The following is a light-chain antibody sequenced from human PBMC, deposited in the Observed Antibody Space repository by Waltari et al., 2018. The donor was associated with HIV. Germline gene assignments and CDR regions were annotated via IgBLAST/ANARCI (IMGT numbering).Light chain of an antibody. Sequence: DILMTQAPDSLAVSLGERDTIHCKASQTLLYSSNYKYYLAWYQHKPGHPTKLLIYWASTRQSGVPDRFSGSGSGTNFNLTINKLQAEDVATYYCQQYYRTPLTFGGGTKVGL. CDR2: WAS. V-gene: IGKV4-1*01. CDR1: QTLLYSSNYKYY. CDR3: QQYYRTPLT. J-gene: IGKJ4*01.